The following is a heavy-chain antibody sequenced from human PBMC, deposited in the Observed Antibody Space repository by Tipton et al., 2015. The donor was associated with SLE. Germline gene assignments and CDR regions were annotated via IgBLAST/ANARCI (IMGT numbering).Heavy chain of an antibody. V-gene: IGHV4-4*09. CDR2: IYTSGST. D-gene: IGHD6-13*01. J-gene: IGHJ6*02. Sequence: TLSLTCTVSGDSIGRYYWSWIRQPPGKGLEWIGYIYTSGSTNYNPSLKSRVTISLDTSKNQFSLKLSSVTAADTAVYYCARQGSSWYYQYGLDVWGQGTTVTVSS. CDR1: GDSIGRYY. CDR3: ARQGSSWYYQYGLDV.